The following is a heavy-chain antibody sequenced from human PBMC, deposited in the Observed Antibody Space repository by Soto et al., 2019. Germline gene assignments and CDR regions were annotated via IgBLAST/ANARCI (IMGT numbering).Heavy chain of an antibody. CDR2: IIPILGIA. CDR3: ARVSSAPTDWKNCSSTICYSSSWYYWYFDL. D-gene: IGHD2-2*02. J-gene: IGHJ2*01. V-gene: IGHV1-69*04. CDR1: GGTFSSYA. Sequence: ASVKVSCKASGGTFSSYAISWVRQAPGQGLEWMGRIIPILGIANYAQKFQGRVTITADKSTSPAYMELSSLRSEDTAVYYCARVSSAPTDWKNCSSTICYSSSWYYWYFDLWGRGTLVTVSS.